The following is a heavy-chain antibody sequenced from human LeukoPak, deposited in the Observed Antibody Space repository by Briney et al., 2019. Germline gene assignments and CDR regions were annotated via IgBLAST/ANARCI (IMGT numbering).Heavy chain of an antibody. D-gene: IGHD1-26*01. V-gene: IGHV3-66*01. J-gene: IGHJ4*02. Sequence: GGSLRLSCAASGFTFSSYGMSWVRQAPGKGLEWVSVIYSGGSTYYADSVKGRFTISRDNSKNTLYLQMNSLRAEDTAVYYCASRRSGVGAIILWGQGTLVTVSS. CDR3: ASRRSGVGAIIL. CDR1: GFTFSSYG. CDR2: IYSGGST.